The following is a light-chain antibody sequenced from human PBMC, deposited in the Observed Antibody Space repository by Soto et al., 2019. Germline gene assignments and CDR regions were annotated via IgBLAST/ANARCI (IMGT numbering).Light chain of an antibody. CDR3: QQYNNWLYT. V-gene: IGKV3-15*01. Sequence: EIVMTQSTATLSVSPGERATLSCRASQSVSSSLAWYQQKPGQAPRLLFYGASTRATGVTARFSGSGSGTECTLTISSLQSEDLAVYYCQQYNNWLYTFGQGTKLEIK. CDR2: GAS. J-gene: IGKJ2*01. CDR1: QSVSSS.